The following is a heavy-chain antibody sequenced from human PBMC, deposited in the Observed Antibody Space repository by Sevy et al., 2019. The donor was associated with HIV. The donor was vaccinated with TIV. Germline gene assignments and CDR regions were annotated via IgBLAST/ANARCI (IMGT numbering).Heavy chain of an antibody. CDR1: GSTLTKLS. CDR3: ATTKDYAESSGSPIDY. V-gene: IGHV1-24*01. Sequence: ASVKVSCKVSGSTLTKLSIHWVRQAPGKGLEWMATFDPEDGQTIYAQKFQGRVTMTEDTSTDTGYMEVSSLRSEDTAIYYCATTKDYAESSGSPIDYWGQGTLVTDSS. D-gene: IGHD3-22*01. CDR2: FDPEDGQT. J-gene: IGHJ4*02.